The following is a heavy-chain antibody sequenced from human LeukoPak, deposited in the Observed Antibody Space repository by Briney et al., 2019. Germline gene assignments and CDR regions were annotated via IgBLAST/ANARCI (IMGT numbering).Heavy chain of an antibody. D-gene: IGHD3-16*02. J-gene: IGHJ4*02. V-gene: IGHV1-46*01. Sequence: ASVKVSCKASGYTFTGYYMHWVRQAPGQGLEWMGIINPSGGSTSYAQKFQGRVTMTRDTSTSTVYMELSSLRSEDTAVYYCARDFYGRYREVEGDYWGQGTLVTVSS. CDR1: GYTFTGYY. CDR2: INPSGGST. CDR3: ARDFYGRYREVEGDY.